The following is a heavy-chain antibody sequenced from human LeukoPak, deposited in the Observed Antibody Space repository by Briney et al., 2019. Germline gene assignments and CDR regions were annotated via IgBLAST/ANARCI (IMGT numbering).Heavy chain of an antibody. V-gene: IGHV3-23*01. CDR3: YDSSGRPFDY. CDR2: ISGSGVST. J-gene: IGHJ4*02. D-gene: IGHD3-22*01. Sequence: PGGSLRLSCAASGFTFSSYWMSWVRQAPGKGLEWVSAISGSGVSTYYADSVKGRFTISRDNSKNTLYLQMNSLRAEDTAVYYCYDSSGRPFDYWGQGTLVTVSS. CDR1: GFTFSSYW.